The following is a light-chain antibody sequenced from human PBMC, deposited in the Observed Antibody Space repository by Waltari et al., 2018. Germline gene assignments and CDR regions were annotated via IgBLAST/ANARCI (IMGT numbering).Light chain of an antibody. CDR1: SSDVGSYNL. V-gene: IGLV2-23*02. CDR2: EVS. J-gene: IGLJ2*01. Sequence: QSALTQPASASGSPGQSITLSCTGTSSDVGSYNLVSWYQQHPGKAPKLMIYEVSKRPSGVSNRFSGSKSGNTASLTISGLQAEDEADYYCCSYAGSSTFLVFGGGTKLTVL. CDR3: CSYAGSSTFLV.